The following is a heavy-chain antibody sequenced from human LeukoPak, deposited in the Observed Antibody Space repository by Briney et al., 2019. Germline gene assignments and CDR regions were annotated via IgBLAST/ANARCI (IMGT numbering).Heavy chain of an antibody. Sequence: SETLSLTCAVYGGSFSGSSWSWIRQPPGKGLEWIGEINHSGSTNYNPSLKSRVTISVDTSKNQFSLKLSSVTAADTAVYYCATASGSTDNWFDPWGQGTLVTVSS. CDR2: INHSGST. CDR1: GGSFSGSS. J-gene: IGHJ5*02. CDR3: ATASGSTDNWFDP. V-gene: IGHV4-34*01. D-gene: IGHD1-26*01.